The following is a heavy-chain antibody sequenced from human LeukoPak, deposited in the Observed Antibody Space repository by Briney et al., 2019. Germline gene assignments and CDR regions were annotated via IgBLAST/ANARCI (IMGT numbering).Heavy chain of an antibody. CDR3: ANDPYCGADCYYDY. J-gene: IGHJ4*02. CDR1: GFTFSTYA. Sequence: GRSLRLSCAASGFTFSTYATNWVRQPPGKGREWVSGRSSSGGSTYYAGSVKGRFTISRDNSKNTLYLQMNSLRAEDTAVYYCANDPYCGADCYYDYWGQGTVVTVSS. V-gene: IGHV3-23*01. D-gene: IGHD2-21*02. CDR2: RSSSGGST.